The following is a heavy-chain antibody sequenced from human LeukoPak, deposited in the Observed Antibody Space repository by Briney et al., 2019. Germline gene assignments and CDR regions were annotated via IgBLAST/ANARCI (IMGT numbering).Heavy chain of an antibody. J-gene: IGHJ5*02. CDR3: ARDNSVEDTAWWFDP. D-gene: IGHD4-23*01. V-gene: IGHV3-30*03. CDR1: GFTFSSYG. Sequence: GGSLRLSCAASGFTFSSYGMHWVRQAPGKGLEWVAVISYDGSNKYYADSVKGRFTISRDNSKNTLYLQMNSLRSEDTAVYYCARDNSVEDTAWWFDPWGQGTLVTVSS. CDR2: ISYDGSNK.